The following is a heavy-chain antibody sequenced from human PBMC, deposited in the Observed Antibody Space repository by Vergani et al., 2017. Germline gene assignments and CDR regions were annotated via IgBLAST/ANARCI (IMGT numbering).Heavy chain of an antibody. D-gene: IGHD3-22*01. CDR3: ARSRGYYYAGGVY. CDR1: GFTFSSYW. CDR2: IKQDGSEK. J-gene: IGHJ4*02. Sequence: EVQLVESGGGLVKPGGSLRLSCAASGFTFSSYWMSWVRQAPGKGLEWVANIKQDGSEKYYVDSVKGRFTISRDNAKNSLYLQMNSLRAEDTAVYYCARSRGYYYAGGVYWGQGTLVTVSS. V-gene: IGHV3-7*01.